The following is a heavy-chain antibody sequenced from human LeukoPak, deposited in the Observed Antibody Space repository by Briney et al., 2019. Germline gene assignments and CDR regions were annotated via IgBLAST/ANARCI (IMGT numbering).Heavy chain of an antibody. CDR3: AKAPRAAAGTYNGMDV. D-gene: IGHD6-13*01. V-gene: IGHV3-23*01. CDR1: GFTFSSYA. Sequence: PGGSLRLSCAASGFTFSSYAMSWVRQAPRKGLEWVAAISGSGGSTYYADSVKGRFTISRDNSKNTLYLQMNSLRAEDTAVYYCAKAPRAAAGTYNGMDVWGQGTTVTVSS. J-gene: IGHJ6*02. CDR2: ISGSGGST.